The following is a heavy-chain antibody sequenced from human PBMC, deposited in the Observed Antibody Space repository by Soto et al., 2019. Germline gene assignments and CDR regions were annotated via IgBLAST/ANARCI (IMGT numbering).Heavy chain of an antibody. CDR3: AHAGDYDLLTFDH. V-gene: IGHV2-5*02. CDR1: GFSLSTYHMG. J-gene: IGHJ4*01. D-gene: IGHD4-17*01. Sequence: QITLKESGPTLVIPAQTLTLTCDFSGFSLSTYHMGVAWIRQPPGEALEWLALLYWDDDKRYSPSLKDRLAISKDTSNNQVVLTITNIDPGDSATYFCAHAGDYDLLTFDHWGPGTLVTVSS. CDR2: LYWDDDK.